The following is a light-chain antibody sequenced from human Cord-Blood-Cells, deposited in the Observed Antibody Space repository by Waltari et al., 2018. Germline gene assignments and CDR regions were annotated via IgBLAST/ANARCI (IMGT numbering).Light chain of an antibody. J-gene: IGLJ2*01. CDR2: DVS. V-gene: IGLV2-14*01. CDR3: SSYTSSSTLV. Sequence: QSALTQPASVSGSPGQSITISCTGTSSDVGGYNYVSWYQKHPGKAPKLMIYDVSNRPSGGSNRFSGSKSGNPASLTISGLQAEDEADYYCSSYTSSSTLVFGGGTKLTVL. CDR1: SSDVGGYNY.